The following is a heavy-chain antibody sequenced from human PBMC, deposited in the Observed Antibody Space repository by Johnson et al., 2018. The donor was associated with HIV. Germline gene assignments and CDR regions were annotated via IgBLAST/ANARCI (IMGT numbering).Heavy chain of an antibody. Sequence: VLLVESGGGLVKPGGSLRLTCAASGLTFSDAWMSWVRQAPGKGLEWVGRIKSKSDGGAIDYAAPVKGRFTISRDDSKNTLYLQLHLLKTEDTAVYYCTSNWYYDHVWGTDRSDAFDIWGQGTMVTVSS. CDR2: IKSKSDGGAI. D-gene: IGHD3-16*02. J-gene: IGHJ3*02. CDR3: TSNWYYDHVWGTDRSDAFDI. CDR1: GLTFSDAW. V-gene: IGHV3-15*01.